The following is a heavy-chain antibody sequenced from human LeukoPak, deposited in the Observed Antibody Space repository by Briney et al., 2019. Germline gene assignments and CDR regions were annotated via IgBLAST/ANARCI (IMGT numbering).Heavy chain of an antibody. J-gene: IGHJ4*02. Sequence: PSETLSLTCTVSGGSISSYYWSWIRQPPGKGLEWIGYIYYSGSTNYNPSLKSRGTISVDTSKNQFSLKLSSVTAADTAVYYCARSVREWHNPDYWGQGTLVTVSS. V-gene: IGHV4-59*08. CDR3: ARSVREWHNPDY. CDR2: IYYSGST. CDR1: GGSISSYY. D-gene: IGHD3-10*02.